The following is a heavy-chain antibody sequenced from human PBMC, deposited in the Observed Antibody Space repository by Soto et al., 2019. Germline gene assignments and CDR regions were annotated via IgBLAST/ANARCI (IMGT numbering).Heavy chain of an antibody. CDR2: INPSGGST. Sequence: ASVEPSCKASRYTFTSYYMHSARQAPKQGLEWMGIINPSGGSTSYAQKFQGRVTMTRDTSTSTVYMELSSLRSEDTAVYYCAIAVVTATPGYYYGMDVWGQGTTVTVSS. D-gene: IGHD2-21*02. V-gene: IGHV1-46*01. J-gene: IGHJ6*02. CDR1: RYTFTSYY. CDR3: AIAVVTATPGYYYGMDV.